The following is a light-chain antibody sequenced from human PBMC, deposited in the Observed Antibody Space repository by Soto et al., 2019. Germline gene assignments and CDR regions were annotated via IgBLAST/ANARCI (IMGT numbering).Light chain of an antibody. CDR2: DAS. CDR1: QSVSSY. V-gene: IGKV3-11*01. J-gene: IGKJ1*01. CDR3: QQRSNWPLT. Sequence: EIVLTQSPATLSLSPGERATLSCRASQSVSSYLAWYQQKPGQAPRLLIYDASSRATGIPARFSGSGSGTDFTLTISSLEAEDFAVYSCQQRSNWPLTFGKGTKVEIK.